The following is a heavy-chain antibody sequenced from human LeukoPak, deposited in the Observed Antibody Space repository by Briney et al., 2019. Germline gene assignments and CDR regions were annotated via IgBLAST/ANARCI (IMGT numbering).Heavy chain of an antibody. J-gene: IGHJ4*02. D-gene: IGHD3-22*01. CDR1: GGSISSYY. Sequence: SETLSLTCTVSGGSISSYYWSWIRQPPGKGLEWIGYIYYSGSTNYNPSLKSRVTISVDTSKNQFSLKLSSVTAADTAVYYCARLEDNYYDLSWDPNYFDYWGQGTLVTVSS. CDR3: ARLEDNYYDLSWDPNYFDY. CDR2: IYYSGST. V-gene: IGHV4-59*08.